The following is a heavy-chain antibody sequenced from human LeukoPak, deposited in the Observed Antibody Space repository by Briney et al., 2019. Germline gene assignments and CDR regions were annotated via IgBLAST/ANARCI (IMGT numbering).Heavy chain of an antibody. Sequence: GGSLRLSCAASGVTFSNYWMTWVRQAPGKGLERVADIKQDGSEKLYVNSVRGRFTISRDNAKMSLFLQMNSLRAEDTAVYYCARDNGVVHGVYYMDVWGKGTTVTVS. CDR2: IKQDGSEK. CDR3: ARDNGVVHGVYYMDV. J-gene: IGHJ6*03. CDR1: GVTFSNYW. D-gene: IGHD3-3*01. V-gene: IGHV3-7*01.